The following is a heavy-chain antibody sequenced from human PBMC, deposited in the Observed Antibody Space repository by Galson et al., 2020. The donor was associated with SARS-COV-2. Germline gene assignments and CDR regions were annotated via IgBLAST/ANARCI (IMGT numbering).Heavy chain of an antibody. Sequence: GGSLRLSCAASGFTFSSYAMHWVRQAPGKGLEWVAVISYDGSNKYYADSVKGRFTISRNNSKNTLYLQMNSLRAEDTAVYYCARSGLIVANKGRREGGPRDWGQGTLVTVSS. J-gene: IGHJ4*02. CDR1: GFTFSSYA. CDR3: ARSGLIVANKGRREGGPRD. V-gene: IGHV3-30-3*01. CDR2: ISYDGSNK. D-gene: IGHD3-22*01.